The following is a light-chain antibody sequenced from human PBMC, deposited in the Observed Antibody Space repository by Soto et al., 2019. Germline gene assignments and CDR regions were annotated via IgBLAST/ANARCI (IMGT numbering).Light chain of an antibody. Sequence: EIRMTQFPPTVSASPGEGVTLSCRAAQYVTTNFAWYQVKLGQPPRLPIHDISTRATGVPDRFRGSGSGTEFTLSISGLQSEEFAVYFCQQYNNWPFSFGQGTRLEIK. J-gene: IGKJ5*01. CDR1: QYVTTN. V-gene: IGKV3-15*01. CDR3: QQYNNWPFS. CDR2: DIS.